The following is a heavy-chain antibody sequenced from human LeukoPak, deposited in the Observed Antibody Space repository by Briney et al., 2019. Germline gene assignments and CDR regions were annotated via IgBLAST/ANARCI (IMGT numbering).Heavy chain of an antibody. CDR1: GFTFSSYS. CDR3: ARVRPQGPGFDY. V-gene: IGHV3-21*01. Sequence: GGSLRLSCAASGFTFSSYSMNWVRQAPGKGLEWVSSISSSSSYIYYADSVKGRFTISRDNAKNSLYLQMNSLRAEDTAVYYCARVRPQGPGFDYWGQGTLVTVSS. J-gene: IGHJ4*02. D-gene: IGHD6-25*01. CDR2: ISSSSSYI.